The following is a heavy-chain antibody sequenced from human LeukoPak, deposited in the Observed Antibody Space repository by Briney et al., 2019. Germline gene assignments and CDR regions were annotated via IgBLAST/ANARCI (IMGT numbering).Heavy chain of an antibody. V-gene: IGHV3-23*01. J-gene: IGHJ5*02. CDR3: GKGGKDFDFWRFDL. Sequence: PGGPLRLPCTASGLPFSDSAERGVPNSPGEARKWFSSFSGTGGRTYYADSVKGRFTITRDNSRNTVNLQMNSLRAGDTARYYCGKGGKDFDFWRFDLWGQGILVIVSS. D-gene: IGHD3-3*01. CDR1: GLPFSDSA. CDR2: FSGTGGRT.